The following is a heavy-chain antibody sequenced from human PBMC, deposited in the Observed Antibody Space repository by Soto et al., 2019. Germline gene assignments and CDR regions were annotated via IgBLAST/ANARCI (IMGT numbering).Heavy chain of an antibody. V-gene: IGHV3-30*18. Sequence: GGSLRLSCAASGFTFSSYGMHWVRQAPGKGLEWVAVISYDGSNKYYADSVKGRFTISRDNSKNTLYLQMNSLRAEDTAVYYCAKPWYILRYFDWLAPTVDYWGQGTLVTVSS. J-gene: IGHJ4*02. CDR2: ISYDGSNK. CDR3: AKPWYILRYFDWLAPTVDY. D-gene: IGHD3-9*01. CDR1: GFTFSSYG.